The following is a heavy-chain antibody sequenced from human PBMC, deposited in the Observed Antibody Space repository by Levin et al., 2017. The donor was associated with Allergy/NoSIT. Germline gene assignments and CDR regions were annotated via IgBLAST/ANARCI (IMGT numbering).Heavy chain of an antibody. V-gene: IGHV3-74*01. CDR3: ARAATYYDTDGYPGPPDL. CDR2: IKSDGITT. D-gene: IGHD3-22*01. CDR1: EFTFRGYW. J-gene: IGHJ2*01. Sequence: RAGGSLRLSCAASEFTFRGYWMHWVRQAPGKGLVWVSRIKSDGITTNYADSVKGRFTISRDNAKNTLHLQMNSLRAEDTAVYYCARAATYYDTDGYPGPPDLWGRGTPVTVSS.